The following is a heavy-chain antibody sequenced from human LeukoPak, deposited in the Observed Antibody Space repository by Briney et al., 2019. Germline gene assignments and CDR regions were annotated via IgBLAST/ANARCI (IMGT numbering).Heavy chain of an antibody. Sequence: GGSLRLSCAASGFTFRNYGMHWVRQAPVKGLEWVTFIRYDGTNKNYADSVKGRFTLSRDNSKGTLYLQMFSLRAEDTAVYYCAKDRGPYVAIDNNWFDPWGQGTLVTVSS. CDR1: GFTFRNYG. D-gene: IGHD2-21*01. J-gene: IGHJ5*02. V-gene: IGHV3-30*02. CDR2: IRYDGTNK. CDR3: AKDRGPYVAIDNNWFDP.